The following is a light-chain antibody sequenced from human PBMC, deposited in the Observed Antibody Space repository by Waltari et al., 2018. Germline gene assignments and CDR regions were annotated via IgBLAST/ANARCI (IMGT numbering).Light chain of an antibody. V-gene: IGLV3-19*01. CDR2: GPG. Sequence: SSDLTQDPSVSVALEQTVRITCQGYSLRRYYASWYQQRPGQAPILVLYGPGNRPSGIPDRFSGSTSGNTASLTITGAQAEDEADYYCHSRETFSTRLFGGGTRLTV. CDR3: HSRETFSTRL. J-gene: IGLJ2*01. CDR1: SLRRYY.